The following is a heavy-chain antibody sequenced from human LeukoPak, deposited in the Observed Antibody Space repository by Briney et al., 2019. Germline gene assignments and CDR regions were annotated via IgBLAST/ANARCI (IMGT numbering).Heavy chain of an antibody. J-gene: IGHJ2*01. CDR3: ASSGSSGWFPELYWYFDL. CDR2: IYTSGST. Sequence: SETLSLTCTVSGGSISSYYWSWIRQPAGKGLEWIGRIYTSGSTNYNPSLKSRVTISVDTSENQFSLKLSSVTAADTAVYYCASSGSSGWFPELYWYFDLWGRGTLVTVSS. CDR1: GGSISSYY. V-gene: IGHV4-4*07. D-gene: IGHD6-19*01.